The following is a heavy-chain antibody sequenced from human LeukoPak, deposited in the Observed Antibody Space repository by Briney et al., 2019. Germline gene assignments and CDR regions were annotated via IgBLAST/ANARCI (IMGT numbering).Heavy chain of an antibody. CDR2: IIPILGIA. CDR3: ARGDGYNYGLDY. CDR1: GGTFSSYA. D-gene: IGHD5-24*01. V-gene: IGHV1-69*04. J-gene: IGHJ4*02. Sequence: SVKVSCKASGGTFSSYAISWVRQAPRQGLEWMGRIIPILGIANYAQKFQGRVTITADKSTSTAYMELSSLRSEDTAVYYCARGDGYNYGLDYWGQGTLVTVSS.